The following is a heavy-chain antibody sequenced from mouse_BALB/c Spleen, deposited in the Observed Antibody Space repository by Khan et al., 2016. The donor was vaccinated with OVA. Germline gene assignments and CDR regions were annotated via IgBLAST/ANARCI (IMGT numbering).Heavy chain of an antibody. Sequence: QVQLQQSGTELARPGTSVKMSCKAAGYTFSNYWIGWVKQRPGHGLEWIGDIYPGGGYTNYNENFKGKATLTADTSSSTAYMQLSSLASEDSASYYWARRGAARATWDYFDYWGQGTTLTVSS. D-gene: IGHD3-1*01. CDR3: ARRGAARATWDYFDY. V-gene: IGHV1-63*02. J-gene: IGHJ2*01. CDR2: IYPGGGYT. CDR1: GYTFSNYW.